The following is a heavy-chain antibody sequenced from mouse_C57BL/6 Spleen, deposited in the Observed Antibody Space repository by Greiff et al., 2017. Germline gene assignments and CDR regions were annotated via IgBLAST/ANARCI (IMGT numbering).Heavy chain of an antibody. D-gene: IGHD2-5*01. CDR1: GYTFTSYW. J-gene: IGHJ1*03. CDR2: IDPSDSYT. V-gene: IGHV1-69*01. Sequence: VQLQQPGAELVMPGASVKLSCKASGYTFTSYWMHWVKQRPGQGLEWIGEIDPSDSYTNYNQKFKGKSTLTVDKSSSTAYMQRSSLTSEDSAVYYCARRVYSNYVYFDVWGTGTTVTVSS. CDR3: ARRVYSNYVYFDV.